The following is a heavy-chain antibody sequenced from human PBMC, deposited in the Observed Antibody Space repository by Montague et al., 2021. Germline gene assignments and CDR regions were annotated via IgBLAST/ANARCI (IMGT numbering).Heavy chain of an antibody. Sequence: SETLSLTCTVSGASITSNIYYWGWIRQSPGKGLEWIGSIYYSGNSFYQPSLKSPITMAVDTSKNQFSLKLSSVTAADTAIYYCARVFSSWYVGWFDPWGQGTLVTVSS. V-gene: IGHV4-39*07. CDR1: GASITSNIYY. J-gene: IGHJ5*02. CDR3: ARVFSSWYVGWFDP. D-gene: IGHD6-13*01. CDR2: IYYSGNS.